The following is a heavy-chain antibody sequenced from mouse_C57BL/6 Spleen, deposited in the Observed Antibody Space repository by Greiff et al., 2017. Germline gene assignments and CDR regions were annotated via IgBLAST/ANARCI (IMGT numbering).Heavy chain of an antibody. V-gene: IGHV14-3*01. Sequence: EVQLQQSVAELVRPGASVKLSCTASGFNIQNPYMPWVKQRPEQGLEWIGRIDHAHGNTKYAPKFQGKATITAYTSANTAYLQLSSLTSEYTAIYYCAEGTGFDYWGQGTPLTVSS. CDR3: AEGTGFDY. J-gene: IGHJ2*01. D-gene: IGHD4-1*01. CDR2: IDHAHGNT. CDR1: GFNIQNPY.